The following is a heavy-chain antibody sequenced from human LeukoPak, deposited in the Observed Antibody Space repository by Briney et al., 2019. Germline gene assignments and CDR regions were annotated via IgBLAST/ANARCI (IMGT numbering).Heavy chain of an antibody. Sequence: GGSLRLSCAASGFTFSSYSMNWVRQAPGKGLEWVSSFSSSSSYIYYADSVKGRFTISRDNAKNSLYLQMNSLRAEDTAVYYCARGLSIAAAGTGYWGQGTLVTVSS. D-gene: IGHD6-13*01. CDR3: ARGLSIAAAGTGY. J-gene: IGHJ4*02. CDR2: FSSSSSYI. V-gene: IGHV3-21*01. CDR1: GFTFSSYS.